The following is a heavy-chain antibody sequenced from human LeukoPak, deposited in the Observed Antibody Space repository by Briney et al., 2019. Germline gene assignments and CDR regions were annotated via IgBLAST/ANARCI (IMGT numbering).Heavy chain of an antibody. CDR2: TNPNSGNT. D-gene: IGHD3-9*01. J-gene: IGHJ5*02. Sequence: ASVKVSCKASGYTFTSYDINWVRQATGQGLEWMGWTNPNSGNTGYAQKFQGRVTMTRNTSISTTYMELSSLRSEDTAVYYCARRSFDWLLSGWFDPWGQGTLVTVSS. CDR1: GYTFTSYD. V-gene: IGHV1-8*01. CDR3: ARRSFDWLLSGWFDP.